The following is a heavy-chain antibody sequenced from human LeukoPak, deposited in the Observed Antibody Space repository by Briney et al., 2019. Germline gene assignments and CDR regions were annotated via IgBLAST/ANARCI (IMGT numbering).Heavy chain of an antibody. CDR1: GYIFIGYY. J-gene: IGHJ4*02. Sequence: ASVKVSCKASGYIFIGYYMHWVRQVPEQGLEWMGWINPNDSGTNYAKTFHGSVTMTRDTTISTAYMELRRLSSDVTALYYCASRYGSYSAYYFDYWGQGSLVTVSS. CDR3: ASRYGSYSAYYFDY. CDR2: INPNDSGT. V-gene: IGHV1-2*02. D-gene: IGHD3-16*02.